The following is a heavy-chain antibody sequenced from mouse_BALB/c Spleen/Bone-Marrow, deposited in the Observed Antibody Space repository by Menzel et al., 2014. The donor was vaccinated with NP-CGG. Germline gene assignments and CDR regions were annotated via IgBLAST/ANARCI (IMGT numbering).Heavy chain of an antibody. J-gene: IGHJ1*01. Sequence: VHVKQSGPELVKPGASVEISCKASGYTFTDYNIHWVKQSHGKSLEWIGYIYPYNGGTGYNQKFKSKATLTVDNSSSTAYMEPRSLTSEDSAVYCCARFRYDWYFDVWGAGTTVTVSS. CDR1: GYTFTDYN. CDR2: IYPYNGGT. D-gene: IGHD2-14*01. V-gene: IGHV1S29*02. CDR3: ARFRYDWYFDV.